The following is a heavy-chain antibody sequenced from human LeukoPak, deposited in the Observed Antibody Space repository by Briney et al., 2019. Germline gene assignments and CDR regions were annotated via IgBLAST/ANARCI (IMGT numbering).Heavy chain of an antibody. CDR3: ARRPLHSQNWLAP. V-gene: IGHV5-51*01. J-gene: IGHJ5*02. Sequence: GESLKISCKGYGDRFTSYWVAWVRPMPGKGLEWMGLIFPGDSDTRYSPSIQGQVTISVDRSISTAYLQWSSLKASDTAIYYCARRPLHSQNWLAPWGQGTLVTVSS. CDR2: IFPGDSDT. CDR1: GDRFTSYW.